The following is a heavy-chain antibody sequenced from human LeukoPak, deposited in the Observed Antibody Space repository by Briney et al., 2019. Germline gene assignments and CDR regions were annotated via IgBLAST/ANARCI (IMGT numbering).Heavy chain of an antibody. D-gene: IGHD1-26*01. CDR2: ISDSGGST. CDR3: ARDGIAWEPPGPGS. V-gene: IGHV3-23*01. Sequence: GGSLRLSCAASGSTFSNYAMSWVRQAPGKGLEWVSAISDSGGSTYYADSVKGRFSISRDNSKNTLYLQMNSLRGEDTAVYYCARDGIAWEPPGPGSWGQGTLVTVSS. CDR1: GSTFSNYA. J-gene: IGHJ5*02.